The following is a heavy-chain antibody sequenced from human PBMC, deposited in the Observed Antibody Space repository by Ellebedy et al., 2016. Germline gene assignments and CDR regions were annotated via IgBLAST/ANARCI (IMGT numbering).Heavy chain of an antibody. V-gene: IGHV3-53*04. D-gene: IGHD3-22*01. CDR2: IYSGDGT. J-gene: IGHJ4*02. CDR1: GFTVSSNY. Sequence: GGSLRLSXAASGFTVSSNYMSWVRQAPGKGLEWVSIIYSGDGTYYTDSVRGRFTISRHNSKNTLYLQMNSLRVEDTAVYYCAVAYDSNGSFDYWGQGTLVTVSS. CDR3: AVAYDSNGSFDY.